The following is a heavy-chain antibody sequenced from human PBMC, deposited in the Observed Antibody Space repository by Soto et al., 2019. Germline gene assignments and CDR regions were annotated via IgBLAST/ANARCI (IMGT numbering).Heavy chain of an antibody. D-gene: IGHD3-16*01. CDR1: GVTFSSYA. V-gene: IGHV3-23*01. J-gene: IGHJ6*02. CDR3: AKVGGYYYYYGMDV. CDR2: ISGSGGST. Sequence: GGSLRLSCAASGVTFSSYAMIWVRQAPGKGLEWVSAISGSGGSTYYADSVKGRFATSRDNSKNTLYLQMNSLRAEDTAVYYCAKVGGYYYYYGMDVWGQGTTVTVSS.